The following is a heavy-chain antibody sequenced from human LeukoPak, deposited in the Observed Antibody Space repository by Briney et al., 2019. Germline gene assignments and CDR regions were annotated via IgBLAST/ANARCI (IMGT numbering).Heavy chain of an antibody. D-gene: IGHD4-17*01. J-gene: IGHJ4*02. CDR2: IKSKTDGGTT. CDR3: TTDLAVTRNY. Sequence: GRIKSKTDGGTTDYAAPVKGRFTISRDDSKNTLYLQMNSLKTEDTAVYYCTTDLAVTRNYWGQGTLVTVSS. V-gene: IGHV3-15*01.